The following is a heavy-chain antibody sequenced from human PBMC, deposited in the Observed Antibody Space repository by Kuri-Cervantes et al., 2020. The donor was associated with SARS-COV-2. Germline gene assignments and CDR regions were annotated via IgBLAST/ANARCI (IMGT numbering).Heavy chain of an antibody. Sequence: ASVKVSCKASGYTFTSYAMHWVRQAPGQRLEWMGWINAGNGNTKYSQKFQGRVTITRDTSASTAYMELSSLRSEDTAVYYCARAVAAHPNYYYYYMDVWGKGTTVTVSS. J-gene: IGHJ6*03. D-gene: IGHD6-6*01. CDR3: ARAVAAHPNYYYYYMDV. CDR2: INAGNGNT. V-gene: IGHV1-3*01. CDR1: GYTFTSYA.